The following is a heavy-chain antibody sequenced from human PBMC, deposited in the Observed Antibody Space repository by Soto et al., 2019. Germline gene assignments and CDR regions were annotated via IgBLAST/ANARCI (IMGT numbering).Heavy chain of an antibody. D-gene: IGHD4-4*01. CDR1: GFTFSSYA. CDR3: ARDLEDAVTRLTYYFDY. CDR2: ISYDGSNK. J-gene: IGHJ4*02. Sequence: QVQLVESGGGVVQPGRSLRLSCAASGFTFSSYAMHWVRQAPGKGLEWVAVISYDGSNKYYSDSVKGRFTISRDNSKNSLYLQRSCLRAEDTAVYYCARDLEDAVTRLTYYFDYSGQGTLVTVSS. V-gene: IGHV3-30-3*01.